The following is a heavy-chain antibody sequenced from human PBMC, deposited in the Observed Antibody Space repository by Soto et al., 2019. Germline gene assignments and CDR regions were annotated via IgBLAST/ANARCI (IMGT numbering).Heavy chain of an antibody. Sequence: GGSLRLSCAASGFTFSSYSMNWVRQAPGKGLEWVSSISSSSSYIYYADSVKGRFTISRDNAKNSLYLQMNSLRAEDTAVYYCARDRGSYGSRYYYYGMDVWGQGTTVTVSS. V-gene: IGHV3-21*01. D-gene: IGHD5-18*01. CDR1: GFTFSSYS. CDR2: ISSSSSYI. J-gene: IGHJ6*02. CDR3: ARDRGSYGSRYYYYGMDV.